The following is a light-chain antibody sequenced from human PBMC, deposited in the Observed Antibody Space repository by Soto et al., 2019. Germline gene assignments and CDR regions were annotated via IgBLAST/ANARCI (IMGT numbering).Light chain of an antibody. CDR2: EGH. CDR1: SGFVGSLIL. J-gene: IGLJ2*01. Sequence: QSALAQPASGSGSAGQSITLSCTGTSGFVGSLILVSWYQQHPGKAAQVMISEGHRQPSGVPDRFSGSTSVNSASVTISGLQADDEVDYCCSPPSVGSNKMLFGGGTQLTVL. V-gene: IGLV2-14*02. CDR3: SPPSVGSNKML.